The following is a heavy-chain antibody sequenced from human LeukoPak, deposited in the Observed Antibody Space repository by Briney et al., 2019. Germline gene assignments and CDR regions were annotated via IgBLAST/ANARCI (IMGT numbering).Heavy chain of an antibody. Sequence: SETLSLTCTVSGGSISSSSYYWGWIRQPPGKGLEWIGSIYYSGSTYYNPSLKSRVTISVDTSKNQFSLKLSSVTAADTAVYYCARAAKGDSSGYYILLDYWGQGTLVTVSS. V-gene: IGHV4-39*07. CDR2: IYYSGST. CDR1: GGSISSSSYY. J-gene: IGHJ4*02. D-gene: IGHD3-22*01. CDR3: ARAAKGDSSGYYILLDY.